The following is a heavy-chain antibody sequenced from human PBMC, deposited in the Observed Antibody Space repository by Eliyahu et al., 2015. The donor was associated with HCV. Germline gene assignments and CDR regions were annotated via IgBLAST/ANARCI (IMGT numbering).Heavy chain of an antibody. D-gene: IGHD3-22*01. Sequence: QLQLQESGPGLVKPSETLSLTCTXSGGXISXSXYYXGWIRQPPGKGLEWIATIYYSXSTYYNPSLESRVTISVDTSKNEFSLKLSSVTATDTAMYYCARQEPFTMIVVDGAFDIWGQGTMVTVSS. V-gene: IGHV4-39*01. J-gene: IGHJ3*02. CDR3: ARQEPFTMIVVDGAFDI. CDR1: GGXISXSXYY. CDR2: IYYSXST.